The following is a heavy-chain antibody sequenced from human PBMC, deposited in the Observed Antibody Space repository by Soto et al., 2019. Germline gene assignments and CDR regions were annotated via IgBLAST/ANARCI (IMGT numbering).Heavy chain of an antibody. CDR2: IYYSGST. D-gene: IGHD1-20*01. V-gene: IGHV4-31*03. CDR1: GGSISSGGYY. CDR3: ARENRKYNWNPLATYGMDV. Sequence: SETLSLTCTVSGGSISSGGYYWSWIRQHPGKGLEWIGYIYYSGSTYYNPSLKSRVTISVDTSKNQFSLKLSSVTAADTAVYYCARENRKYNWNPLATYGMDVWRQGTTVTVSS. J-gene: IGHJ6*01.